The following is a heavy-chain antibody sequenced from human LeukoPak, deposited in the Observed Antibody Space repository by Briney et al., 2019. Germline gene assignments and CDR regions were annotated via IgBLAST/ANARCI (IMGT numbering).Heavy chain of an antibody. D-gene: IGHD5-24*01. CDR1: GFTFSSSW. J-gene: IGHJ4*02. CDR2: INSDGSST. CDR3: AKEGRSLQTY. Sequence: PGGSLRLSCAASGFTFSSSWMHWVRQAPEKGLVWVSRINSDGSSTSYADSVKGRFTISRDNAKNSLYLQMDSLRVEDTAVYYCAKEGRSLQTYWGQGTLVTVSS. V-gene: IGHV3-74*01.